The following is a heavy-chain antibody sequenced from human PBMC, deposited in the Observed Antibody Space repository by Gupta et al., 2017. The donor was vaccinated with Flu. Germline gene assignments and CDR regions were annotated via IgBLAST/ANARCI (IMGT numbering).Heavy chain of an antibody. CDR2: IYYSGST. Sequence: QVQLQESGPGLVKPSETLSLTCTVSGGSISSYYWSWIRQPPGKGLEWIGYIYYSGSTNYNPSLKSRVTISVDTSKNQFSLKLSSVTAADTAVYYCARETVGQLWGTDAFDIWGQGTMVTVSS. CDR1: GGSISSYY. J-gene: IGHJ3*02. D-gene: IGHD5-18*01. V-gene: IGHV4-59*01. CDR3: ARETVGQLWGTDAFDI.